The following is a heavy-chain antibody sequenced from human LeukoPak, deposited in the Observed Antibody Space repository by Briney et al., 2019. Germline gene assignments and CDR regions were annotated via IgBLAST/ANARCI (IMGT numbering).Heavy chain of an antibody. Sequence: GESLKISCKASGSCFTSYWIGWVRQMPGKGLEWMGIIYPGDSDTRYSPSFQGQVTISADKSISTAYLQWSSLKASDTAMYYCARPRSQLLSEFFYWGQGTLVTVSS. CDR1: GSCFTSYW. CDR3: ARPRSQLLSEFFY. V-gene: IGHV5-51*01. J-gene: IGHJ4*02. D-gene: IGHD2-2*01. CDR2: IYPGDSDT.